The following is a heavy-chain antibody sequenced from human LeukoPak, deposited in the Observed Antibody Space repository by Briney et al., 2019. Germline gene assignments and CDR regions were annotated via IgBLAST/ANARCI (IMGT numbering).Heavy chain of an antibody. Sequence: ASVKVSCKASGYTFTGYYMHWVRQAPGQGLEWMGWINPNSGGTNYAQKFQGRVTMTRDTSISTAYMELSRLRSDDTAVDYCARDSSIAARPPRDMDVWGQGTTVTVSS. V-gene: IGHV1-2*02. J-gene: IGHJ6*02. CDR3: ARDSSIAARPPRDMDV. CDR2: INPNSGGT. CDR1: GYTFTGYY. D-gene: IGHD6-6*01.